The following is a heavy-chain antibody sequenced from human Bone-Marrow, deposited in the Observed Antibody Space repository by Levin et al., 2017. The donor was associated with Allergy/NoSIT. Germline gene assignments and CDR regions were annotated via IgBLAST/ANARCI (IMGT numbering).Heavy chain of an antibody. CDR1: GFTFSSYA. J-gene: IGHJ6*02. D-gene: IGHD2-2*01. V-gene: IGHV3-23*01. Sequence: PGGSLRLSCAASGFTFSSYAMNWVRQAPGKGLEWVSSVSGSDSKTYYADSVKGRFTISRDNSKNTLYLQQDSLRADDTAVYYCAKGITSMPSAMHVWGQGTTVAVSS. CDR2: VSGSDSKT. CDR3: AKGITSMPSAMHV.